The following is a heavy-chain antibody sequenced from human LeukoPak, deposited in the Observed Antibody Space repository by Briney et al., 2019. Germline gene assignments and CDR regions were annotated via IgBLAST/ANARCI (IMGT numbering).Heavy chain of an antibody. CDR3: ARHKQSGTYYDAFDI. V-gene: IGHV4-39*01. D-gene: IGHD1-26*01. CDR2: IYYSGST. CDR1: GGSIGSTTYY. J-gene: IGHJ3*02. Sequence: PSETLSLTCTVSGGSIGSTTYYWCWIRQLPGKELECIGSIYYSGSTYYNPSLKSRVTISLDTSKNQFSLKLSSGTAADTAVYYCARHKQSGTYYDAFDIWGQGTMVTVSS.